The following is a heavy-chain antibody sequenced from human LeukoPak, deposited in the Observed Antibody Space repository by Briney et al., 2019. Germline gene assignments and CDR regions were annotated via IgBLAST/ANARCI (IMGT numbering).Heavy chain of an antibody. Sequence: SETLSLTCTVSGGSISSDYWSWLRQPPGKGLEWRGYIHYSGRTNYNPSLKSRITISVDTSKTPFSLKLSSVTAADTAVYYCATLRGSSSAVFDYWGQGTLVTVSS. J-gene: IGHJ4*02. V-gene: IGHV4-59*08. CDR1: GGSISSDY. D-gene: IGHD2-2*01. CDR3: ATLRGSSSAVFDY. CDR2: IHYSGRT.